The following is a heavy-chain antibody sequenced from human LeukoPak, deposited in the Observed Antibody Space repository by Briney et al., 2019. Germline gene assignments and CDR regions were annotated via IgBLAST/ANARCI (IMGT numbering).Heavy chain of an antibody. J-gene: IGHJ5*02. Sequence: SQTLSLACTVSGGSISSGGYYWSWIRQHLGKGLEWIGYIYYSGSTYYNPSLKSRVTISVDTSKNQFSLKLSSVTAADTAVYYCARRVVVVAATPIDPWGQGTLVTVSS. V-gene: IGHV4-31*03. D-gene: IGHD2-15*01. CDR3: ARRVVVVAATPIDP. CDR1: GGSISSGGYY. CDR2: IYYSGST.